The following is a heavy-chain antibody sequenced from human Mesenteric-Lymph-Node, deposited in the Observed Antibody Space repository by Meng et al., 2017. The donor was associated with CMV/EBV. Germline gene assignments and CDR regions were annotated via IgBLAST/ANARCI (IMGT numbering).Heavy chain of an antibody. Sequence: ASVNVSCQATGYNLNDYGISWVRQPPGQGLEWMGWISAYNGNTKYAQKLQGGVTMTTDTSSSTAYMEPRGLRSDDTDVYYFAWEMAFRDYYYYGMDVWGQGTTVTVSS. D-gene: IGHD2-8*01. J-gene: IGHJ6*02. V-gene: IGHV1-18*01. CDR2: ISAYNGNT. CDR1: GYNLNDYG. CDR3: AWEMAFRDYYYYGMDV.